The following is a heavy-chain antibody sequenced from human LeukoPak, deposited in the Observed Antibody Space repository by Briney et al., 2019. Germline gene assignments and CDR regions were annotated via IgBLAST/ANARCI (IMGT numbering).Heavy chain of an antibody. J-gene: IGHJ4*02. CDR2: ISSSGGTT. CDR3: AKRITGYSSSWYYFEY. D-gene: IGHD6-13*01. CDR1: GFTFSSYG. V-gene: IGHV3-23*01. Sequence: GESLRLSCAASGFTFSSYGMSWVRQAPGKGLEWVSVISSSGGTTYYADSVKGRFTISRDNSKNTLSLQMNSLRAEDTAVYHCAKRITGYSSSWYYFEYWGQGTLVTVSS.